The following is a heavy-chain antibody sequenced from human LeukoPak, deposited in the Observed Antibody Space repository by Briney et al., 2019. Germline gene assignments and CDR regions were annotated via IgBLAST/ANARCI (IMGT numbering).Heavy chain of an antibody. CDR1: GFTFSSYS. D-gene: IGHD6-19*01. CDR3: ARAGWYRFDY. V-gene: IGHV3-48*04. Sequence: GGSLRLSCAASGFTFSSYSMNWVRQAPGKGLEWVSYISSSSSTIYYADSVKGRFTISRDNAKNTLFLQMNSLGAEDTAVYYRARAGWYRFDYWGQGTVVTVSS. CDR2: ISSSSSTI. J-gene: IGHJ4*02.